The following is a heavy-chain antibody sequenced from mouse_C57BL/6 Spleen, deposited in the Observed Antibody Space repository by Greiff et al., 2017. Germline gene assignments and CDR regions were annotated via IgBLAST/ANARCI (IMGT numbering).Heavy chain of an antibody. D-gene: IGHD1-1*01. V-gene: IGHV1-55*01. J-gene: IGHJ4*01. CDR1: GYTFTSYW. CDR3: ERKNCSPIYDAMDY. Sequence: QVQLQQPGAELVKPGASVKMSCKASGYTFTSYWITWVKQRPGQGLEWIGDIYPGSGSTNYNEKFKSKATLTVDTSSSTAYMQLSSLTSEDSAVYYCERKNCSPIYDAMDYWGQGTSVTVSS. CDR2: IYPGSGST.